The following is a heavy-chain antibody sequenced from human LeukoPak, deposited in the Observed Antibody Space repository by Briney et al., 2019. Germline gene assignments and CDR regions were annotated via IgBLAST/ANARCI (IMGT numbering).Heavy chain of an antibody. Sequence: SGGSLRLSCVASGLAFSTYSMNWVRQAPGQGLEWVASIDGSSTYIFYPDSLKGRFTITRDNAKNSLYLQMDSLRAEDTAVYYCARDRFWSTTSGWFDPWGQGTLVTVSS. CDR1: GLAFSTYS. D-gene: IGHD3-3*01. CDR2: IDGSSTYI. J-gene: IGHJ5*02. V-gene: IGHV3-21*01. CDR3: ARDRFWSTTSGWFDP.